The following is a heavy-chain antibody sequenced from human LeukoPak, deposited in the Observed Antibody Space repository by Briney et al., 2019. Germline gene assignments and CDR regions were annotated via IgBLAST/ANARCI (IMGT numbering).Heavy chain of an antibody. CDR3: ARWLVGCTSGVCYKDY. CDR2: IYYSGST. J-gene: IGHJ4*02. CDR1: GGSISSSSYY. Sequence: SETLSLTCTVSGGSISSSSYYWGWIRQPPGTGLEWIGSIYYSGSTYYNPSLKSRVTISVDTSKNQFSLKLSSVTAADTAVYYCARWLVGCTSGVCYKDYWGQGTLVTVSS. D-gene: IGHD2-8*01. V-gene: IGHV4-39*01.